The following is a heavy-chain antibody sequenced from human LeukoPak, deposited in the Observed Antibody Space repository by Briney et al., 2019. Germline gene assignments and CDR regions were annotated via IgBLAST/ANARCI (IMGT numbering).Heavy chain of an antibody. Sequence: SETLSLTCTVSGGSISSYYWSWIRQPPGKGLEWIGYIYYTGSTNYNPSLKSRVTISVDTSKNQFSLKLSSVTAADTAVYYCARVRSSSEQRLVRRAFDIWGQGTMVTVSS. CDR2: IYYTGST. D-gene: IGHD6-13*01. CDR3: ARVRSSSEQRLVRRAFDI. V-gene: IGHV4-59*01. CDR1: GGSISSYY. J-gene: IGHJ3*02.